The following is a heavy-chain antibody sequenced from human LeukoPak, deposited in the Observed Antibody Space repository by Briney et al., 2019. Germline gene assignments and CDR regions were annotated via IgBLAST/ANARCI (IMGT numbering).Heavy chain of an antibody. Sequence: GGSLRLSWAAAGFTFSSYAMHWVRQAPGKGQEWVAVISYDGSNKYYADSVKGRFTISRDNTKNTLYLQMNSLRAEDTAVYYCARDTLDYYDSSGYFAQFDYWGQGTLVTVSS. CDR3: ARDTLDYYDSSGYFAQFDY. V-gene: IGHV3-30*01. CDR2: ISYDGSNK. D-gene: IGHD3-22*01. CDR1: GFTFSSYA. J-gene: IGHJ4*02.